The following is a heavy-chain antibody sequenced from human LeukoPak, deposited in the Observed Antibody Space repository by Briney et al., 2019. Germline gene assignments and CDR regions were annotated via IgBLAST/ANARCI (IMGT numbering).Heavy chain of an antibody. D-gene: IGHD6-25*01. Sequence: GGSLRLSCAASGFTFSSYWMSWVRQAPGKVLEWVANINQDGSEKYYVDSVKGRFTISRDNAKNSLYLQMNSLRAEDTAVYYCARGDFSSAPYYFDYWGQGTLVTVSS. J-gene: IGHJ4*02. CDR1: GFTFSSYW. V-gene: IGHV3-7*01. CDR3: ARGDFSSAPYYFDY. CDR2: INQDGSEK.